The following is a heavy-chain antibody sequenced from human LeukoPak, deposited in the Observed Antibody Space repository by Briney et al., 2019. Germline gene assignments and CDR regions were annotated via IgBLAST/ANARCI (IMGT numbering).Heavy chain of an antibody. CDR2: IRYDGNEK. Sequence: PGGSLRLSCVASGFTFSDYWMSWVRQAPGKGLECVASIRYDGNEKYYMESVKGRFTSSRDHAKNSLYLQIDSLRAEDTALYFCARDRRRGAAGYGLDVWGQGTTVTVS. CDR1: GFTFSDYW. V-gene: IGHV3-7*01. J-gene: IGHJ6*02. D-gene: IGHD5-12*01. CDR3: ARDRRRGAAGYGLDV.